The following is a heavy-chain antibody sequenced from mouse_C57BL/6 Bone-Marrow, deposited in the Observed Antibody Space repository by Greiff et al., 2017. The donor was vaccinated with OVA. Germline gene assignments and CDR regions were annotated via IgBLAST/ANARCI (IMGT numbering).Heavy chain of an antibody. CDR1: GFTFSSYA. D-gene: IGHD1-1*01. CDR2: ISDGGSYT. CDR3: ARDGGIYYGSSSYFDV. Sequence: VQLKESGGGLVKPGGSLKLSCAASGFTFSSYAMSWVRQTPEKRLEWVATISDGGSYTYYSANVQGRFTISRDNAKNNLYLQMSHLKSENTAMYYCARDGGIYYGSSSYFDVWGTGTTVTVSS. V-gene: IGHV5-4*01. J-gene: IGHJ1*03.